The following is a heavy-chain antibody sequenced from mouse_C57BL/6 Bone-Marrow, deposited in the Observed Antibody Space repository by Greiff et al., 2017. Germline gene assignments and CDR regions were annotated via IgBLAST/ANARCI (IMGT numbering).Heavy chain of an antibody. CDR1: EYAFPSYD. CDR2: INSDGGSP. V-gene: IGHV5-2*01. CDR3: ARSTMVTFAY. D-gene: IGHD2-2*01. Sequence: EVHLVESGGGLVKPGASLKLSCESNEYAFPSYDMSWVHQTPEKSLELVAAINSDGGSPYYPDTMERQFIISRDNTKKTLYLQMSSLSSEDTALYYCARSTMVTFAYWGKGTLVTVSA. J-gene: IGHJ3*01.